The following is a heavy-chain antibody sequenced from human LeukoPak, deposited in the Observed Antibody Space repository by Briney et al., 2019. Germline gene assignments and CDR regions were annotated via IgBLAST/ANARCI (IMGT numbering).Heavy chain of an antibody. CDR2: IYTSGST. CDR3: ARAPAARHYYYGMDV. V-gene: IGHV4-4*07. J-gene: IGHJ6*02. D-gene: IGHD2-2*01. CDR1: GGSISSYY. Sequence: SEALSLTCTVSGGSISSYYWSWIRQPAGKGQEWIGRIYTSGSTNYNPSLKSRVTMSVDTSKNQFSLKLSSVTAADTAVYYCARAPAARHYYYGMDVWGQGTTVTVSS.